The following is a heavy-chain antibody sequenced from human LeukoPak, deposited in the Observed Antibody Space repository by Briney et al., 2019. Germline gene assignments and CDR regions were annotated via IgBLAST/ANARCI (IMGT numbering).Heavy chain of an antibody. J-gene: IGHJ4*02. CDR1: GFTFSNAW. D-gene: IGHD3-22*01. CDR2: IKSKTDGGTT. V-gene: IGHV3-15*01. CDR3: TTRVVVISYYFDY. Sequence: GESLRLSCAASGFTFSNAWISWVRQAPGKGLEWVGRIKSKTDGGTTDYAAPVKGRFTISRDDSKNTLYLQMNSLKTEDTAVYYCTTRVVVISYYFDYWGQGTLVTVSS.